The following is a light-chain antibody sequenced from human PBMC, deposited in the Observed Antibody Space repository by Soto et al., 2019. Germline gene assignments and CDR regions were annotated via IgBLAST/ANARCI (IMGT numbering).Light chain of an antibody. CDR2: GAS. CDR1: QSVTTQ. V-gene: IGKV3-20*01. Sequence: IVLTQSPATLSLSPGERATLSCRASQSVTTQLAWYQQRPGQAPRLIIHGASSRATGVPDRITGSGSGTDFTLSISRLEPEDFAVYYCQQYGGSTRTFGQGPRWIS. CDR3: QQYGGSTRT. J-gene: IGKJ1*01.